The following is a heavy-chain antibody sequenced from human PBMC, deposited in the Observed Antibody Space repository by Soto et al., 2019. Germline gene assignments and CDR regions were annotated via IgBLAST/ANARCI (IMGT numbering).Heavy chain of an antibody. CDR3: ARYELYGDYTVDY. Sequence: GASVKVSCKASVCTFSSYTISWVRQAPGQGLEWMGWISAYIGNTNYAQKFQGRVTMTTDTSTSTAYMELRSLRSDDTAVYYCARYELYGDYTVDYWGQGTLVTVSS. CDR1: VCTFSSYT. J-gene: IGHJ4*02. V-gene: IGHV1-18*01. D-gene: IGHD4-17*01. CDR2: ISAYIGNT.